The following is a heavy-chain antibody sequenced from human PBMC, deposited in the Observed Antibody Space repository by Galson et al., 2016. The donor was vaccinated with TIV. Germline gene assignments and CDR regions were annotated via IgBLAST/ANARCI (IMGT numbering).Heavy chain of an antibody. Sequence: SVKVSCKASGYTFTSYDINWVRQATGQGLEWMGWMNPNSGNTGYAQKFRGRVAMTRNTSVRTAYMELSSLRSEDRAVYYCARSGDYGDYWGQGTLVTVSS. CDR3: ARSGDYGDY. V-gene: IGHV1-8*02. CDR1: GYTFTSYD. D-gene: IGHD4-17*01. CDR2: MNPNSGNT. J-gene: IGHJ4*02.